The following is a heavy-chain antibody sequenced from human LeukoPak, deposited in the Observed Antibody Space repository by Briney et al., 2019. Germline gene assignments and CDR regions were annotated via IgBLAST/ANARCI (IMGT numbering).Heavy chain of an antibody. Sequence: PGGSLRLSCAASGFTFSSYAMHWVRQAPGKGLEYISAISSNGGSTYYANSVKGRFTISRDNSKNTLYLRMGSLRAEDMAVYYCARAKGGDTAMVIFDYWGQGTLVTVSS. J-gene: IGHJ4*02. CDR2: ISSNGGST. CDR3: ARAKGGDTAMVIFDY. V-gene: IGHV3-64*01. D-gene: IGHD5-18*01. CDR1: GFTFSSYA.